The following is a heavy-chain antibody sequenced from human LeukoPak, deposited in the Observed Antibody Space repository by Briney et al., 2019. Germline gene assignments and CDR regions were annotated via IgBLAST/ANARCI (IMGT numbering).Heavy chain of an antibody. J-gene: IGHJ5*02. CDR2: INPSGGST. CDR1: GYTFTSYY. V-gene: IGHV1-46*01. D-gene: IGHD3-22*01. Sequence: GASVKVSCKASGYTFTSYYMHWVRQAPGQGLEWMGLINPSGGSTSYAQKFQGRVTMTRDTSTSTVYMELSSLRSEDTAVYYCARRSYYYDSSGYPDYWFDPWGQGTLVTVSS. CDR3: ARRSYYYDSSGYPDYWFDP.